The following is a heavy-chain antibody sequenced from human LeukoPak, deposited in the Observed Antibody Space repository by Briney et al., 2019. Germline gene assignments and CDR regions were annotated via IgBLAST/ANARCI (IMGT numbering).Heavy chain of an antibody. D-gene: IGHD2-2*01. J-gene: IGHJ5*02. V-gene: IGHV1-2*02. Sequence: ASVTVSCKASGYTFTGYYMQWVRQAPGQRLERMGWINPNSGGKNYAQKFQGRVTMTRDTSISTAYMELSRLRSDDTAVYYCARGPRYQLLSWLDPWGQGTLVTVSS. CDR2: INPNSGGK. CDR1: GYTFTGYY. CDR3: ARGPRYQLLSWLDP.